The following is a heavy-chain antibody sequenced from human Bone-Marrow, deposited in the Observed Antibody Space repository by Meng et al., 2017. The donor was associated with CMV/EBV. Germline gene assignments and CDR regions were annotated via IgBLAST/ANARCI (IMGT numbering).Heavy chain of an antibody. CDR3: ARVADWSGYYYYGMDV. J-gene: IGHJ6*02. CDR1: GFTFSSYS. CDR2: ISGSGGST. V-gene: IGHV3-21*01. Sequence: GESLKISCAASGFTFSSYSMNWVRQAPGKGLEWVSAISGSGGSTYYADSVKGRFTISRDNAKNSLYLQMNSLRAEDTAVYYCARVADWSGYYYYGMDVWGQGTTVTVSS. D-gene: IGHD3-3*01.